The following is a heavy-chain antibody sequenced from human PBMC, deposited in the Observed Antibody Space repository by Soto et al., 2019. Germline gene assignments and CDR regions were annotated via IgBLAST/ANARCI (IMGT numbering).Heavy chain of an antibody. CDR2: LTGSGAST. CDR1: GFTSGSYA. Sequence: EVQLLESGGGLVQPGGSLRISCAASGFTSGSYAMTWVRQAPGKGLEWVSALTGSGASTYYADSVRSRFIISRDNSKNTLYLQMYSLRAEDTAVYYCAQDFGGRRPFHYWGQGTLVTVSS. V-gene: IGHV3-23*01. J-gene: IGHJ4*02. CDR3: AQDFGGRRPFHY. D-gene: IGHD1-26*01.